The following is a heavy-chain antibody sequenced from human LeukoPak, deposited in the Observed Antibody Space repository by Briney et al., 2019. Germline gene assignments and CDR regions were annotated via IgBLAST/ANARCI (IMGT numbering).Heavy chain of an antibody. Sequence: ASVKVSCKASGYTFTSYGISWVRQAPGQGLEWMGWISAYNGNTNYAQKLQGRVTMTTDTSTSTAYMELRSLRSDDTAVYYCARASTITSYYGMDVWGQGTTVTVSS. CDR3: ARASTITSYYGMDV. V-gene: IGHV1-18*01. CDR2: ISAYNGNT. J-gene: IGHJ6*02. D-gene: IGHD3-16*01. CDR1: GYTFTSYG.